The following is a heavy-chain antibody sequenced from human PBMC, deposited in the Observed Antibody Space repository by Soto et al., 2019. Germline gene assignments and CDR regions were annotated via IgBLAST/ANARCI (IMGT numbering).Heavy chain of an antibody. CDR3: ARDRLRSTGTTRRYYYGMDV. Sequence: SETLSLTCAVYGGSFSGYYWSWIRQPPGKGLEWIGEINHSGSTNYNPSLKSRVTISVDTSKNQFSLKLSSVTAADTAVYYFARDRLRSTGTTRRYYYGMDVWGQGTTVTVSS. V-gene: IGHV4-34*01. CDR1: GGSFSGYY. CDR2: INHSGST. J-gene: IGHJ6*02. D-gene: IGHD1-7*01.